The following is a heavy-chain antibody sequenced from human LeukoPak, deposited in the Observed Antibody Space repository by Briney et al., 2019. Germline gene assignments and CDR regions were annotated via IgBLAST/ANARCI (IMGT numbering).Heavy chain of an antibody. CDR2: IYHSGST. Sequence: SETLSLTCAVSGGSISSGGYSCSWIRQPPGKGLEWIGYIYHSGSTYYNPSLKSRVTISVDRSKNQFSLKLSSVTAADTAVYYCARSVGYCSGGSYYKMAYYYGMDVWGQGTTVTVSS. V-gene: IGHV4-30-2*01. J-gene: IGHJ6*02. CDR3: ARSVGYCSGGSYYKMAYYYGMDV. CDR1: GGSISSGGYS. D-gene: IGHD2-15*01.